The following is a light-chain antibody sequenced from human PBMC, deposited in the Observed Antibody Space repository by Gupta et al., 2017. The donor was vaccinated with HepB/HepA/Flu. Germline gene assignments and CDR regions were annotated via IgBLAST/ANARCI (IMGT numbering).Light chain of an antibody. V-gene: IGKV3-11*01. CDR3: QQRSKWSLT. J-gene: IGKJ3*01. CDR2: DAS. CDR1: QSISNY. Sequence: EIVLTQFPATLSLSPGERATLSCRASQSISNYLGWYQQKPGKAPRLLISDASNRATGIPARFSGSGSGTDFTLTISRLEPEDSAVYYCQQRSKWSLTFGPGTKVDIK.